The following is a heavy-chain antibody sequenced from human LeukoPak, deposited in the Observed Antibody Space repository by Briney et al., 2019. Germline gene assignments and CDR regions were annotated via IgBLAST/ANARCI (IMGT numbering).Heavy chain of an antibody. J-gene: IGHJ6*03. CDR1: GFTFGDYA. D-gene: IGHD3-22*01. Sequence: PGGSLRLSCTASGFTFGDYAMSWVRQAPGKGLEWVGFIRSKAYSGTTEYAASVEGRFTISRDDSKSIAYLQMNSLKTEDTAVYYCTRVDLGVVAYYYYYYMDVWGKGTTVTVSS. V-gene: IGHV3-49*04. CDR2: IRSKAYSGTT. CDR3: TRVDLGVVAYYYYYYMDV.